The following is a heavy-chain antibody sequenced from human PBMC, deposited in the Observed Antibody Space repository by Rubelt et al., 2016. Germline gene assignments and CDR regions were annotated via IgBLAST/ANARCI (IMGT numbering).Heavy chain of an antibody. CDR3: ARLLRSYWYFDL. CDR2: IFYSGST. V-gene: IGHV4-59*08. Sequence: GKGLEWFGYIFYSGSTNYNPSLRSRVTISVDTSKNQFSLKLSSVTAEDTAVHYCARLLRSYWYFDLWGRGTLVTVSS. J-gene: IGHJ2*01.